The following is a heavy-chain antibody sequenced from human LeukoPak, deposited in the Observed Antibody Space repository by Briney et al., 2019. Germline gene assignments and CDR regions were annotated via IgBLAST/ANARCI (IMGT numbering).Heavy chain of an antibody. V-gene: IGHV4-59*01. CDR2: IYYSGST. CDR1: GGSISSYY. J-gene: IGHJ4*02. Sequence: PSETLFLTCTVSGGSISSYYWSWIRQPPGKGLEWIGYIYYSGSTNYNPSLKSRVTISVDTSKNQFSLKLSSVTAADTAVYYCARDRRDGYNYRYYFDYWGQGTLVTVSS. D-gene: IGHD5-24*01. CDR3: ARDRRDGYNYRYYFDY.